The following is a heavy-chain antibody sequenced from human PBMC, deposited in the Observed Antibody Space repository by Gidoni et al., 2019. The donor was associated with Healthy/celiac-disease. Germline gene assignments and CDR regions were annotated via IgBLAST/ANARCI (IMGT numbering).Heavy chain of an antibody. J-gene: IGHJ4*02. CDR3: AKTLSSGWQPFDY. Sequence: EVQLLESGGCLVQPGGSLRLSCAASGFTFSSYAMSWVRQAPGKGLEWVSAISGSGGSTYYADSVKGRFTISRDNSKNTLYQQMNSLRAEDTAVYYCAKTLSSGWQPFDYWGQGTLVTVSS. CDR1: GFTFSSYA. D-gene: IGHD6-19*01. CDR2: ISGSGGST. V-gene: IGHV3-23*01.